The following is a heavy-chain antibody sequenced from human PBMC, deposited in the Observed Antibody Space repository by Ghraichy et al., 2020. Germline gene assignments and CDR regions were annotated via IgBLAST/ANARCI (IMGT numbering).Heavy chain of an antibody. CDR1: GFTFDDYT. CDR3: TRGQKNHGLVNDY. Sequence: GGSLRLSCAASGFTFDDYTMHWVRQAPGKGLEWISLISWDGDSTYYADSVKGRFTISRDNSKNSLHLQMNSLRTEDTALYHCTRGQKNHGLVNDYWGQGTLVTVSS. CDR2: ISWDGDST. D-gene: IGHD3/OR15-3a*01. J-gene: IGHJ4*02. V-gene: IGHV3-43*01.